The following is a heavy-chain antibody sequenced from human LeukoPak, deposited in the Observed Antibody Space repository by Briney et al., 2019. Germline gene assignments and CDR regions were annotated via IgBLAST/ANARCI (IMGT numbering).Heavy chain of an antibody. CDR3: ARCMGHCSSTSWDNDY. CDR1: GYTYTCYY. J-gene: IGHJ4*02. D-gene: IGHD2-2*01. Sequence: ASVKVSCKASGYTYTCYYMHWVRQAPGQGLEWMGRINPNSGGTNYAQKFQGRVTMTRDTSISTAYMELSRLRSDDTAVYYCARCMGHCSSTSWDNDYWGQGTLVTVSS. CDR2: INPNSGGT. V-gene: IGHV1-2*06.